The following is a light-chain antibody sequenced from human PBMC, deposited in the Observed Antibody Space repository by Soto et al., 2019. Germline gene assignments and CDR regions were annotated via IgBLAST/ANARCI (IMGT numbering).Light chain of an antibody. CDR1: QSVSDNY. J-gene: IGKJ4*01. CDR3: QQYGGSPRVS. CDR2: GAS. Sequence: EIVLTQSPGALSLSPGERATLSCRASQSVSDNYLAWYQQKPGQAPRLLIYGASIRATGIPDRFSGSGSGADFTLTISRLEPEDFAVYYCQQYGGSPRVSFGGGTKVGIK. V-gene: IGKV3-20*01.